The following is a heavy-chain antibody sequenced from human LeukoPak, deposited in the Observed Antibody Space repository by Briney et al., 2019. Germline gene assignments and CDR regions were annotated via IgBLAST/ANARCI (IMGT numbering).Heavy chain of an antibody. CDR2: IIPIFGTA. CDR3: ARGPLGAGGDRAYFDY. J-gene: IGHJ4*02. V-gene: IGHV1-69*13. Sequence: ASVKVSCKASGGTFSSYAISWVRQAPGQGLEWMGGIIPIFGTANYAQKFQGRVTITADESTSTAYMELSSLRSEDTAVYYCARGPLGAGGDRAYFDYWGQGTLVTVSS. D-gene: IGHD2-21*01. CDR1: GGTFSSYA.